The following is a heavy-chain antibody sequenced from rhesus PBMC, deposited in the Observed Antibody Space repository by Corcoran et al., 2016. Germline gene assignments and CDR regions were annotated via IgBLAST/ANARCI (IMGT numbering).Heavy chain of an antibody. CDR3: AREVGYDNIWNGYYDSAYGLDS. J-gene: IGHJ6*01. CDR2: IYGNSTST. Sequence: QVQLQESGPGVVKPSETLSLTCAVSGGSISDSYRWSWIRQPPGKGLEWIGYIYGNSTSTNYNPALNSRCTISKDTSKNPFSMKLSSVTAADTAVYYCAREVGYDNIWNGYYDSAYGLDSWGQGVVVTVSS. V-gene: IGHV4S10*01. CDR1: GGSISDSYR. D-gene: IGHD3-3*01.